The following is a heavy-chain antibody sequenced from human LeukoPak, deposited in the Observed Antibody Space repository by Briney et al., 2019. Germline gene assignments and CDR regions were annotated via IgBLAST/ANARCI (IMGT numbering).Heavy chain of an antibody. V-gene: IGHV3-9*01. D-gene: IGHD5-18*01. CDR2: ISWNSGSI. Sequence: GGSLRHSCAASGFTFDDYAMHWVRQAPGKGLEWVSGISWNSGSIGYADSVKGRFTISRDNAKNSLYLQMNSLRAEDTAVYYCARTTGVGYSYGYVYYFDYWGQGTLVTVSS. CDR1: GFTFDDYA. J-gene: IGHJ4*02. CDR3: ARTTGVGYSYGYVYYFDY.